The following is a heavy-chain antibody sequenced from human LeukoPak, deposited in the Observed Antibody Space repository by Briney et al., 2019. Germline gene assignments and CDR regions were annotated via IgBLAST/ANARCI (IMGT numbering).Heavy chain of an antibody. V-gene: IGHV4-39*01. D-gene: IGHD3-22*01. J-gene: IGHJ4*02. CDR1: GGSISSSSYY. CDR3: ARLEYDSRKSFDY. CDR2: IYYSGST. Sequence: EASETLSFTCTVSGGSISSSSYYWGWIRQPPGKGLEWIGSIYYSGSTYYNPSLKSRVTISVDTSKNQFSLKLSSVTAADTAVYYCARLEYDSRKSFDYWGQGTLVTVSS.